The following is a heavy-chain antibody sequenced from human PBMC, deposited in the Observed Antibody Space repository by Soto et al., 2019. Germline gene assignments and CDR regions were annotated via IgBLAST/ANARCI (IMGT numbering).Heavy chain of an antibody. Sequence: SETLSLTCTVSGGSISSYYWIWIRQPPGKGLEWIGYIYYSGSTNYNPSLKSRVTISVDTSTNQFSLKLTSVTAADTAVYYCARVQALGYFSGGICYLEHLGDWYALSSRGTLVTV. J-gene: IGHJ5*02. CDR3: ARVQALGYFSGGICYLEHLGDWYAL. CDR1: GGSISSYY. CDR2: IYYSGST. D-gene: IGHD2-15*01. V-gene: IGHV4-59*01.